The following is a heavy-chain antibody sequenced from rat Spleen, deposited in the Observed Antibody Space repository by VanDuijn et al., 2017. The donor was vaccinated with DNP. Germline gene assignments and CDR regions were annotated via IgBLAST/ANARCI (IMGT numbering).Heavy chain of an antibody. CDR3: ARLGERLFDY. Sequence: EVQLVESGGGLVQPGRSLKLSCAASGFTFSDYNMAWVRQAPKKGLEWVADISPSGSRTHYPDSVKGRFTVSRDNAKSTLYLQMNSLRSEDTATYYCARLGERLFDYWGQGTLVTVSS. CDR2: ISPSGSRT. J-gene: IGHJ3*01. CDR1: GFTFSDYN. D-gene: IGHD5-1*01. V-gene: IGHV5-7*01.